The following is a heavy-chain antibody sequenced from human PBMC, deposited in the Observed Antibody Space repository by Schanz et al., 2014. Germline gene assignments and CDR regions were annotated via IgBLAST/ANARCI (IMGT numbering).Heavy chain of an antibody. V-gene: IGHV3-15*01. CDR3: TADLWFGAVWGVW. Sequence: EVQLLESGGGLVQPGGSLTLSCATSGFTLNNAWMNWVRQAPGKGLQWVARIKSKTDGGTRDYAAPVKGRFTISTDDSKNTVYLQMNSLQTEDTAVYYCTADLWFGAVWGVWWGQGTLVTVSS. CDR1: GFTLNNAW. J-gene: IGHJ4*02. CDR2: IKSKTDGGTR. D-gene: IGHD3-10*01.